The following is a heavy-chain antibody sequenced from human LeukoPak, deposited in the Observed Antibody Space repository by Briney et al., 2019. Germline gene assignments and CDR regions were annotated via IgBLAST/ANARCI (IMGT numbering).Heavy chain of an antibody. CDR3: AKKYCIITSCQGGYFDD. Sequence: PGGSLRLSCGASGFNFSNYAMSWVRQAPGKGLEWVSAISGGGGSTYYADSVKGRFTISRDNSKDTLFLQMNSLRAEDTALYYCAKKYCIITSCQGGYFDDWGQGTLVTVSS. D-gene: IGHD2-2*01. CDR2: ISGGGGST. J-gene: IGHJ4*02. CDR1: GFNFSNYA. V-gene: IGHV3-23*01.